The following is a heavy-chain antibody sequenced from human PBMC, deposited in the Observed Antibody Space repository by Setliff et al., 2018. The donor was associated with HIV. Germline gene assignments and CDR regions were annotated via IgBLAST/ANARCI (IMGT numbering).Heavy chain of an antibody. CDR2: VNTGKGDT. D-gene: IGHD5-18*01. CDR1: GYTFSNYP. V-gene: IGHV1-3*04. CDR3: ARSLREYSYGSPDY. Sequence: ASVKVSCKTSGYTFSNYPIHWLRQAPGQRPEWMGWVNTGKGDTKYSQKFQDRVTISRDIHANTAYMELSSLRSEDTAIYYCARSLREYSYGSPDYWGPGTLVTVSS. J-gene: IGHJ4*02.